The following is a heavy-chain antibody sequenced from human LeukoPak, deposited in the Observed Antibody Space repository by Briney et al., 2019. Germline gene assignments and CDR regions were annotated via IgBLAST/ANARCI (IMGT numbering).Heavy chain of an antibody. V-gene: IGHV4-59*01. Sequence: PSETLSLTCTVSGVPISTYYGNWIRQAPGKGLEWIGYIYYSGSTNYNPSLKSRVTISVDTSKNQFSLKLSSVTAADTAVYYCARAVFEYYFDYWGQGTLVTVSS. CDR3: ARAVFEYYFDY. J-gene: IGHJ4*02. CDR2: IYYSGST. CDR1: GVPISTYY. D-gene: IGHD1-14*01.